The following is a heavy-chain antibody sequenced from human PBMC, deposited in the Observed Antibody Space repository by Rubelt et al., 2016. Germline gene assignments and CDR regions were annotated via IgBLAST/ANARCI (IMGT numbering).Heavy chain of an antibody. J-gene: IGHJ4*02. D-gene: IGHD6-13*01. Sequence: EVQLVQSGAEVKKPGESLRISCKGSGYSFTTYWISWVRQTPGKGLEWMGRIDPSDSYINYSPSFPCHGTIAADKSISAAYLQWSGLKASDTAMYYCGRGNSWYPLWGQGTLVTVSS. CDR1: GYSFTTYW. CDR2: IDPSDSYI. V-gene: IGHV5-10-1*03. CDR3: GRGNSWYPL.